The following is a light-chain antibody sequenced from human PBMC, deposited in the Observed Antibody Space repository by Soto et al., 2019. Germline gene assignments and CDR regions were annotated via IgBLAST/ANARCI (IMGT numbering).Light chain of an antibody. CDR1: QSVSSTY. CDR2: GAS. V-gene: IGKV3-20*01. CDR3: QQYGSSPVT. Sequence: EIVLTQSPGTLSLPAGESATLSCRASQSVSSTYLAWYQQKPGQPPRLLIYGASSRATGIPDRFSGSGSGTDFTLTITRLESEDFAVYYCQQYGSSPVTFGQGTRLDIK. J-gene: IGKJ5*01.